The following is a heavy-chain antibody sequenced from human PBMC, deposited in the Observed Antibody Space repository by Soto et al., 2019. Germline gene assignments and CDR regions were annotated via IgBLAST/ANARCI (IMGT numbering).Heavy chain of an antibody. CDR1: GCTFPSYD. CDR2: MNPNSGNT. Sequence: SVKVSCKASGCTFPSYDINWVGQATGQGLEWMGWMNPNSGNTGYAQKFQGRVTMTRNTSISTAYMELSSLRSEDTAVYYCASCPFYGSGSYSLGVDYFDYWGQGTLVTVSS. J-gene: IGHJ4*02. CDR3: ASCPFYGSGSYSLGVDYFDY. D-gene: IGHD3-10*01. V-gene: IGHV1-8*01.